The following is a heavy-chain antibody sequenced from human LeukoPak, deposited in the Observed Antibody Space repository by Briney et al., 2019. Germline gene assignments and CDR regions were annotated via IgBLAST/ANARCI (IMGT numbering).Heavy chain of an antibody. CDR3: ARDAPYDTSGYYYISYFDY. CDR1: GYIFTDYY. Sequence: ASVKVSCKASGYIFTDYYIHWVRQAPGQGLEWMGWINPNSGGTSYAQKFQGRVTMTRDTSIKTAYMELSRLRSDDTAVYYCARDAPYDTSGYYYISYFDYWGQGTLVTVSS. D-gene: IGHD3-22*01. J-gene: IGHJ4*02. CDR2: INPNSGGT. V-gene: IGHV1-2*02.